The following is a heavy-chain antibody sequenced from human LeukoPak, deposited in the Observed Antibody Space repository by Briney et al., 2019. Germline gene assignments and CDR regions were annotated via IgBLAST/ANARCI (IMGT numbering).Heavy chain of an antibody. CDR3: ARETDRYDSSGYYSY. CDR2: IIPIFGTA. D-gene: IGHD3-22*01. CDR1: GYTFTGYY. V-gene: IGHV1-69*05. J-gene: IGHJ4*02. Sequence: GASVKVSCKASGYTFTGYYMHWARQAPGQGLEWMGRIIPIFGTANYAQKFQGRVTITTDESTSTAYMELSSLRSEDTAVYYCARETDRYDSSGYYSYWGQGTLVTVSS.